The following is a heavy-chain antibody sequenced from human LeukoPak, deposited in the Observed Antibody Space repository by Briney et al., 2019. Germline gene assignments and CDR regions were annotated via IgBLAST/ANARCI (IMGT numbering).Heavy chain of an antibody. D-gene: IGHD4-17*01. CDR3: AKDRGEGGDY. CDR1: GFTFSSYG. CDR2: ISYDGSNK. Sequence: GRSLRLSCAASGFTFSSYGMHWVRQAPGKGLEWGAVISYDGSNKYYADSVKGRFTISRDNSKNTLYLQMNSLRAEDTAVYYCAKDRGEGGDYWGQGTLVTVSS. V-gene: IGHV3-30*18. J-gene: IGHJ4*02.